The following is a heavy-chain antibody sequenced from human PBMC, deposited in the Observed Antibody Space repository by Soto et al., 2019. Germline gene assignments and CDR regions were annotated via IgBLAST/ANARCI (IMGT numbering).Heavy chain of an antibody. V-gene: IGHV3-30*18. CDR1: GFTFSSYG. CDR3: AKERYGQLYLEDYGMDV. Sequence: QVQLVESGGGVVQPGTSLRLSCVASGFTFSSYGIHWVRQAPGRGLEWVAVISSDGSNKYYADSVKGRFTISRDNFKNTLYLQMNSLRAEDTAVYYCAKERYGQLYLEDYGMDVWGQGTTVTVSS. D-gene: IGHD3-16*01. CDR2: ISSDGSNK. J-gene: IGHJ6*02.